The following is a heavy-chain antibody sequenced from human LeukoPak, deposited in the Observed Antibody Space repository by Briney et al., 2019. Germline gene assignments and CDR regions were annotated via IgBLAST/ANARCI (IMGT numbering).Heavy chain of an antibody. J-gene: IGHJ5*02. CDR2: IYYSGST. CDR3: ARHLRYFDWLSTFDP. D-gene: IGHD3-9*01. V-gene: IGHV4-39*01. CDR1: GGSGSDY. Sequence: SETLSLTCIVSGGSGSDYWGWIRQPPGKGLEWIGSIYYSGSTYYNPSLKSRVTISVDTSKNQFSLKLSSVTSADTAVYYCARHLRYFDWLSTFDPWGQGALVTVSS.